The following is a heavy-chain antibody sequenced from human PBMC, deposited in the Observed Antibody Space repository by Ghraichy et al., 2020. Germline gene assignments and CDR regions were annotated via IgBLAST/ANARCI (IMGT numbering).Heavy chain of an antibody. Sequence: SETLSLTCTVSGGSMNGYYWKWIRQSPGRGLEWIGYIYHSGSSDYNPSLKSRVTISLDTPKNQFSLKLSSVTAADTAVYYCARDRMTVRGLVDVWGQGTTVTVSS. V-gene: IGHV4-59*01. CDR1: GGSMNGYY. CDR2: IYHSGSS. J-gene: IGHJ6*01. CDR3: ARDRMTVRGLVDV. D-gene: IGHD3-10*01.